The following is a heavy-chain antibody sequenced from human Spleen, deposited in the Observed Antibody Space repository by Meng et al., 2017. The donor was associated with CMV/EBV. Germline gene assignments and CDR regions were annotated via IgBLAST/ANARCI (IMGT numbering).Heavy chain of an antibody. D-gene: IGHD1-26*01. V-gene: IGHV3-72*01. J-gene: IGHJ4*02. CDR2: SRNKASSYTT. Sequence: SGFIFSDRYMDWLRQAPGKGLEWVARSRNKASSYTTEYAASVKGRFTISRDESENSLYLQMNSLQAEDTAVYYCAKDRAGGRSYFDYWGQGALVTVSS. CDR3: AKDRAGGRSYFDY. CDR1: GFIFSDRY.